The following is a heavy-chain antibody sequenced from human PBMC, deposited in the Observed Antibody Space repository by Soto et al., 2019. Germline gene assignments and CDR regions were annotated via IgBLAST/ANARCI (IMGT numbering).Heavy chain of an antibody. D-gene: IGHD3-3*01. CDR3: ASQYYDFSSGALDF. V-gene: IGHV4-30-4*01. J-gene: IGHJ4*02. CDR2: IHDTATT. CDR1: GGSISSDDYY. Sequence: QVQLQESGPGLVKPSQTLSLTCTVSGGSISSDDYYWSWIRQPPGKGLEWIGDIHDTATTSSNPSLKSRLTLSIATSKNQFSLTLRSVTAADTAVYFCASQYYDFSSGALDFWGQGMLVTVSS.